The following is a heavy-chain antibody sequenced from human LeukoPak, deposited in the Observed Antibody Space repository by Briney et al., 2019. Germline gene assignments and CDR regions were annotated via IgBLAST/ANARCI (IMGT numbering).Heavy chain of an antibody. CDR1: GYTFTSYD. Sequence: ASVKVSCKASGYTFTSYDINWVRQATGQGLEWMGWMNPNSGNTGYAQKFQGRVTITRNTSISTAYMELSSLRSEDTAVYYCARGCSSTSCYSWYMDVWGKGTTVTVSS. CDR3: ARGCSSTSCYSWYMDV. V-gene: IGHV1-8*03. D-gene: IGHD2-2*01. J-gene: IGHJ6*03. CDR2: MNPNSGNT.